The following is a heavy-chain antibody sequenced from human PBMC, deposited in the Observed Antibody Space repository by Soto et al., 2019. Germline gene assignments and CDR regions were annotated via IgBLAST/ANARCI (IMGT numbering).Heavy chain of an antibody. V-gene: IGHV1-2*02. CDR1: GYPVTAYY. Sequence: QLHLVQSGAVVKKPGASVTVSCSASGYPVTAYYMHWVRQAPGRGLEWMGGINPATGAAKYTQTFQGRVTMTRHPSKSTVFMELRGLTSEDTAAFYCARGGGVGVAGSAAFDMWGQGTLVTVSS. D-gene: IGHD3-3*01. CDR3: ARGGGVGVAGSAAFDM. CDR2: INPATGAA. J-gene: IGHJ3*02.